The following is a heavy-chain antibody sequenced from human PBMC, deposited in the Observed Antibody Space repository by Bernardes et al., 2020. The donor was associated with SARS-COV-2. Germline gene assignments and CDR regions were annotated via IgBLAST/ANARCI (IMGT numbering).Heavy chain of an antibody. CDR1: EFTFSTYS. CDR3: ARDPGGAYTGDRPFDY. V-gene: IGHV3-21*01. Sequence: GGSLRLSCAASEFTFSTYSMNWVRQAPGKGLEWVSSITTSSTYIYYADSVKGRFTISRDNAKNSLYLQMDSLRAEDTAVYYCARDPGGAYTGDRPFDYWGQGTLVTVSS. J-gene: IGHJ4*02. CDR2: ITTSSTYI. D-gene: IGHD7-27*01.